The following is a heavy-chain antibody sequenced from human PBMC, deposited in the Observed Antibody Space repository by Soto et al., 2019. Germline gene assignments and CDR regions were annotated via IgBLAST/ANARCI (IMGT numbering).Heavy chain of an antibody. CDR3: ATSYGSGYRAFDY. CDR2: VNPILSMS. D-gene: IGHD3-10*01. Sequence: QVQLVQSGAEVKKPGSSVKVSCKASGDTFSFYTINWVRQAHGLGLEWMGRVNPILSMSNYAQKFQGRVTMTADKSTSTAYMELRSLRSEDTSFYYCATSYGSGYRAFDYWGQGALVTVSS. V-gene: IGHV1-69*02. J-gene: IGHJ4*02. CDR1: GDTFSFYT.